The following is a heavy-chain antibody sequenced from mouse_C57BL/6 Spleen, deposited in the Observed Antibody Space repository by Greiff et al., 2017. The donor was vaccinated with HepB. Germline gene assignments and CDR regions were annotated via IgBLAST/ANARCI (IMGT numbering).Heavy chain of an antibody. Sequence: VQLQQSGPGLVKPSQSLSLTCSVTGYSITSGYYWNWIRQFPGNKLEWMGYISYDGSNNYNPSLKNRISITRDTSKNQFFLKLNSVTTEDTATYYCARADYGNAIDYWGQGTSVTVSS. CDR2: ISYDGSN. V-gene: IGHV3-6*01. J-gene: IGHJ4*01. CDR1: GYSITSGYY. CDR3: ARADYGNAIDY. D-gene: IGHD1-1*01.